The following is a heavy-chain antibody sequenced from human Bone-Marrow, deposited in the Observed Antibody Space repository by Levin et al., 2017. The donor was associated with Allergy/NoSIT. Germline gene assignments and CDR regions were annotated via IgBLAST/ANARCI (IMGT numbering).Heavy chain of an antibody. Sequence: GESLKISCKASGYTFTDYFLHWVRQAPGQGLEWMGWINPKSGDTKYAQKFQDRVTMTRDTSISTAYMELSSLRSDDTAVFYCARDRDRYLFNSDYWGQGTLVTVSS. J-gene: IGHJ4*02. CDR1: GYTFTDYF. D-gene: IGHD1-1*01. CDR3: ARDRDRYLFNSDY. CDR2: INPKSGDT. V-gene: IGHV1-2*02.